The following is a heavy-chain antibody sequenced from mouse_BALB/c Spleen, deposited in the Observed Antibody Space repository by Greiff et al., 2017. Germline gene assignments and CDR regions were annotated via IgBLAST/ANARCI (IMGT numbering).Heavy chain of an antibody. V-gene: IGHV1-84*02. CDR1: GYTFTDYY. Sequence: QVQLKESGPELVKPGASVKISCKASGYTFTDYYINWVKQKPGQGLEWIGWIYPGSGNTKYNEKFKGKATLTVDTSSSTAYMQLSSLTSEDTAVYFCARSGRYDGFDYWGQGTTLTVSS. CDR2: IYPGSGNT. J-gene: IGHJ2*01. CDR3: ARSGRYDGFDY. D-gene: IGHD2-14*01.